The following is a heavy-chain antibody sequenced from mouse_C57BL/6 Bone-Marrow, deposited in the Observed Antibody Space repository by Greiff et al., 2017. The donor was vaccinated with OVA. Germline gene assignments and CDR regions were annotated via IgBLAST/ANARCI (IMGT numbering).Heavy chain of an antibody. J-gene: IGHJ3*01. D-gene: IGHD2-2*01. V-gene: IGHV1-81*01. CDR2: IYPRSGNT. CDR3: ARERESIYYGYEGWFAY. CDR1: GYTFTSYG. Sequence: VQLQQSGAELARPGASVKLSCKASGYTFTSYGISWVKQRTGQGLEWIGEIYPRSGNTYYNEKFKGKATLTADKSSSTAYMELRSRTCEVSAVYFCARERESIYYGYEGWFAYWGQGTLVTVSA.